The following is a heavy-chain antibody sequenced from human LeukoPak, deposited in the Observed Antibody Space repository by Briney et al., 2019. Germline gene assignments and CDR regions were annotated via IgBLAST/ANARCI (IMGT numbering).Heavy chain of an antibody. D-gene: IGHD2-21*01. Sequence: GGSLRLSCAASGFTVSGNYLSWVRQAPGKGLEWVSVIYSGGSTYYAASVKSRFTITRDKSKNALDHQMNSRRGEDRAVYYCARDVVYWGEGTLVTDCS. CDR3: ARDVVY. CDR1: GFTVSGNY. V-gene: IGHV3-53*01. J-gene: IGHJ4*02. CDR2: IYSGGST.